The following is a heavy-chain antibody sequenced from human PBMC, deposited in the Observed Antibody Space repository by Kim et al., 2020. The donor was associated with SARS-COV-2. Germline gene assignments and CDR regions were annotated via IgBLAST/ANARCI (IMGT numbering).Heavy chain of an antibody. Sequence: SETLSLTCTVSGGSLSSSSYYWGWIRQPPGKGLEWIGTAYYIGNTYYNPSLKSRVTISVDTSTNQFSLKLGYVTAADTAVDYYSRHQRYSSCWYVAFYY. V-gene: IGHV4-39*01. CDR2: AYYIGNT. J-gene: IGHJ6*01. CDR3: SRHQRYSSCWYVAFYY. CDR1: GGSLSSSSYY. D-gene: IGHD6-19*01.